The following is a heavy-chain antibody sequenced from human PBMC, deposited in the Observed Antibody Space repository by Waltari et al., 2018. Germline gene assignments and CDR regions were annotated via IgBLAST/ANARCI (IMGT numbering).Heavy chain of an antibody. CDR2: MSTRGTT. Sequence: QVLLQESGPGLVKSSETLSLTCSVSVYSISRYYWSWIRQAPGKGLEWIGYMSTRGTTKYNPALKGRVTISVDTSKSQLLLRLRSVTASDTALYYCARHYGMVVDYYYYYGLDVWGQGTTVTVS. V-gene: IGHV4-59*08. CDR3: ARHYGMVVDYYYYYGLDV. CDR1: VYSISRYY. J-gene: IGHJ6*02. D-gene: IGHD3-3*01.